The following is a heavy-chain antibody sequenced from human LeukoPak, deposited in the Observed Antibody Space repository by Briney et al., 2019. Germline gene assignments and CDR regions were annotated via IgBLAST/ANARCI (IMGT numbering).Heavy chain of an antibody. CDR1: GFTFSSYA. CDR3: AGGCCSGGSCSLSGP. CDR2: ISYDGSNK. V-gene: IGHV3-30-3*01. Sequence: GRSLRLSCAASGFTFSSYAMHWVRQAPGKGLEWVAVISYDGSNKYYADSVKGRFTISRDNSKNTLYLQMNSLRAEDTAVYYCAGGCCSGGSCSLSGPWGQGTLVTVSS. J-gene: IGHJ5*02. D-gene: IGHD2-15*01.